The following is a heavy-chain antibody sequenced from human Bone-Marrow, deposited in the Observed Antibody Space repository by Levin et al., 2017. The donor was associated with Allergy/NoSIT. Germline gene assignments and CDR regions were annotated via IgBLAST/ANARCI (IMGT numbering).Heavy chain of an antibody. J-gene: IGHJ4*02. CDR1: GGSISSSSYY. CDR2: IYYSGST. Sequence: KPSETLSLTCTVSGGSISSSSYYWGWIRQPPGKGLEWIGSIYYSGSTYYNPSLKSRVTISVDTSKNQFSLKLSSVTAADTAVYYCARANGVCYTLGYSGYDRRAVAGTGEYYFDYWGQGTLVTVSS. CDR3: ARANGVCYTLGYSGYDRRAVAGTGEYYFDY. D-gene: IGHD2-8*01. V-gene: IGHV4-39*01.